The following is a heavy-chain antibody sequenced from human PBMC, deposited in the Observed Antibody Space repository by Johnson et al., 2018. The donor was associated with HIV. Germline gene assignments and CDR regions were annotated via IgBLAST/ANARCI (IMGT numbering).Heavy chain of an antibody. V-gene: IGHV3-66*02. CDR3: AKSSGSSGAFDI. D-gene: IGHD2-15*01. Sequence: VQLVESGGGLVQPGGSLRLSCAASEFTFSNYDMHWVRQATGKGLEWVSVIYSGASTYYADSVKGRFTISRDNSKNTLYLQMNSLRAEDTAVYYCAKSSGSSGAFDIWGQGTMVTVSS. J-gene: IGHJ3*02. CDR2: IYSGAST. CDR1: EFTFSNYD.